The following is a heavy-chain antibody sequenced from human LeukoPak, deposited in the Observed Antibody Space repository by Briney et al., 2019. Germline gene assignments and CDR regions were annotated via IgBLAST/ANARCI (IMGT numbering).Heavy chain of an antibody. J-gene: IGHJ5*02. V-gene: IGHV1-18*01. CDR2: ISAYNGNT. Sequence: ASVKVSCKASGYTFTSYGISWVRQAPGQGLEWMGWISAYNGNTNYAQKLQGRVTMTTDTSTSTAYMELRSLRSDDTAVYYCARDRALRWELLKDWFDPWGQGTLVTVSS. D-gene: IGHD1-26*01. CDR3: ARDRALRWELLKDWFDP. CDR1: GYTFTSYG.